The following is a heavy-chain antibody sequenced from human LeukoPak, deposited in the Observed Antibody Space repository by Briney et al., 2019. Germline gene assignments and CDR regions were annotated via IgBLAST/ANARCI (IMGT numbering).Heavy chain of an antibody. J-gene: IGHJ5*02. CDR2: INHSGST. CDR3: ARTGYYGWFDP. Sequence: GSLRLSCAASGFTFSSYWMSWIRQPPGKGLEWIGEINHSGSTNYNPSLKSRVTISVDTSKNQLSLKLSSVTAADTAVYYCARTGYYGWFDPWGQGTLVTVSS. CDR1: GFTFSSYW. D-gene: IGHD3-9*01. V-gene: IGHV4-34*01.